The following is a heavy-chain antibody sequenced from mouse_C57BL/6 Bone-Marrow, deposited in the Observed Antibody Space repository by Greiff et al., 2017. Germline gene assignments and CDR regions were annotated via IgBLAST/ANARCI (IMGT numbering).Heavy chain of an antibody. CDR3: ARHGSSYDWFAY. D-gene: IGHD1-1*01. CDR1: GYTFTDYY. J-gene: IGHJ3*01. Sequence: QVQLQQSGAELVRPGASVKLSCKASGYTFTDYYINWVKQRPGQGLEWIARLYPGSGNTYYNEKFKGKATLTAEKSSSTAYMQLSSLTSEDSAVYFCARHGSSYDWFAYWGQGTLVTVSA. V-gene: IGHV1-76*01. CDR2: LYPGSGNT.